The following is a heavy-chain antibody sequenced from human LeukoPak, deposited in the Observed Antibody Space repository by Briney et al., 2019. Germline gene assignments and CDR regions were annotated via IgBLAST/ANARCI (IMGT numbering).Heavy chain of an antibody. CDR3: ASGGKYIVVVPAAKTYRKGFDY. CDR2: IYYSGST. V-gene: IGHV4-39*01. Sequence: SETLSLTCTVSGGSISSRSYYWGWIRQPPGKGLEWIGSIYYSGSTYYNPSLKSRVTISVDTSKNQFSLKLSCVTAADTAVYYCASGGKYIVVVPAAKTYRKGFDYWGQGTLVTVSS. CDR1: GGSISSRSYY. D-gene: IGHD2-2*01. J-gene: IGHJ4*02.